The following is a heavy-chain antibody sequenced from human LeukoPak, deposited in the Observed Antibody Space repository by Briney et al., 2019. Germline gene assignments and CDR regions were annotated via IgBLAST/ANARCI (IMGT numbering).Heavy chain of an antibody. Sequence: GGSLRLSCAASGFTFSTYAMSWVRQAPGKGLEWVSVISADGGSTYYTDSVKDRFTISRDNSKNTLYLQMNSLRAEDTAVYYCARDYYDSSGAGSLWGQGTLVTVSS. CDR1: GFTFSTYA. D-gene: IGHD3-22*01. CDR3: ARDYYDSSGAGSL. V-gene: IGHV3-23*01. J-gene: IGHJ4*02. CDR2: ISADGGST.